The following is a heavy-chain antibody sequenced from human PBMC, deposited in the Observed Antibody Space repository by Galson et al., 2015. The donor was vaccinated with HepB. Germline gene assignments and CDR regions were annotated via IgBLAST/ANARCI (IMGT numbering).Heavy chain of an antibody. CDR3: ARDLWQAGHYFGMDV. J-gene: IGHJ6*02. CDR1: GFTFSHYS. D-gene: IGHD2/OR15-2a*01. V-gene: IGHV3-48*04. CDR2: INGRSDTT. Sequence: SLRLSCAAPGFTFSHYSMNWVRQAPGKGLEWIAYINGRSDTTHYADSVKGRFTISRDNAENSLYLQMSTLRADDTAIYYCARDLWQAGHYFGMDVWGQGTTITVSS.